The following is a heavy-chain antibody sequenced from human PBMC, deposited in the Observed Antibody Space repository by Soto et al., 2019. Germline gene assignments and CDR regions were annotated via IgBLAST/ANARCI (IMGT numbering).Heavy chain of an antibody. CDR1: GGSISRYY. Sequence: SETLALTCPVSGGSISRYYLSGIRQRPGKGLEWIEYVYYLGSTYSNPSLKSRVTISVDPSKNQFSLKLSSVTAADTAVYYCARHGAYYYDSSGYRWFDPWGQGTLVTVSS. D-gene: IGHD3-22*01. CDR2: VYYLGST. J-gene: IGHJ5*02. CDR3: ARHGAYYYDSSGYRWFDP. V-gene: IGHV4-59*08.